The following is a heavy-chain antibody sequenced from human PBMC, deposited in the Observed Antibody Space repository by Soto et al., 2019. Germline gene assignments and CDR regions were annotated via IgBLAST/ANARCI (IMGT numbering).Heavy chain of an antibody. CDR1: GGTFSSYA. CDR3: AREGRYSSSSTYYYDSSGYHYPNYFDY. J-gene: IGHJ4*02. D-gene: IGHD3-22*01. CDR2: IIPIFGTA. Sequence: SVKVSCKASGGTFSSYAISWVRQAPGQGLEWMGGIIPIFGTANYAQKFQGRVTITADESTSTAYMELSSLRSEDTAVYYCAREGRYSSSSTYYYDSSGYHYPNYFDYWRQGTLVTVSS. V-gene: IGHV1-69*13.